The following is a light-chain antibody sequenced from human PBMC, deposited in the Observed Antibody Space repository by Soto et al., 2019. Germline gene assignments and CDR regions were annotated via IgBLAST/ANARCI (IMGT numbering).Light chain of an antibody. J-gene: IGKJ4*01. CDR1: QDFSNY. Sequence: DIQMTQSPSSLSASVGDRVTITCRASQDFSNYVAWLQQKAGKAPKSLIYAVSSLQSGVPSRFSGSRSGTDFTLTITNLQPEDFATYYCQQYKSYPLTFGGGTKVEVK. CDR2: AVS. V-gene: IGKV1-16*01. CDR3: QQYKSYPLT.